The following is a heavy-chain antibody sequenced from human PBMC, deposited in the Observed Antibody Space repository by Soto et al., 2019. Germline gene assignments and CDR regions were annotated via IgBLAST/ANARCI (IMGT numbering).Heavy chain of an antibody. J-gene: IGHJ5*02. CDR2: TRNKANSYTT. CDR3: ARDPDYGDL. Sequence: PGGSRRLSCAASGFTFSDHYMDWVRQAPGKGLEWVGRTRNKANSYTTEYAASVKGRFTISRDDSKNSLYLQMNSLKTEDTAVYYCARDPDYGDLWGQGTLVTVSS. CDR1: GFTFSDHY. V-gene: IGHV3-72*01. D-gene: IGHD4-17*01.